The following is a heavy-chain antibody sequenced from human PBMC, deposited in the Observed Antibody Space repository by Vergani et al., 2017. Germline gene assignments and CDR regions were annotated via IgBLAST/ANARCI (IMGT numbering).Heavy chain of an antibody. D-gene: IGHD1-26*01. Sequence: QVQLVESGGGVVQPGGSLRLSCAASGCTFTNYGMHWVRQAPGKGLEWVAFIRYDGSNKYFADSVKGRFTISRDNSKNTLYLQMNSLRPEDTAVYYCAKEEVGATRFDYWGQGTLVTVSS. V-gene: IGHV3-30*02. CDR3: AKEEVGATRFDY. CDR1: GCTFTNYG. CDR2: IRYDGSNK. J-gene: IGHJ4*02.